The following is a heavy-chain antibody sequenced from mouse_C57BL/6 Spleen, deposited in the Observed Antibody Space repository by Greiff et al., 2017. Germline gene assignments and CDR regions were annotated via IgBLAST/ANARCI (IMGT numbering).Heavy chain of an antibody. V-gene: IGHV5-4*03. J-gene: IGHJ3*01. Sequence: DVMLVESGGGLVKPGGSLKLSCAASGFTFSSYAMSLVRQTPEKRLEWVATISDGGSYTYYPDNVKGRFTISRDNAKNNLYLQMSHLKSEDTAMYYCASVYDGFAWFAYWGQGTLVTVSA. D-gene: IGHD2-3*01. CDR1: GFTFSSYA. CDR2: ISDGGSYT. CDR3: ASVYDGFAWFAY.